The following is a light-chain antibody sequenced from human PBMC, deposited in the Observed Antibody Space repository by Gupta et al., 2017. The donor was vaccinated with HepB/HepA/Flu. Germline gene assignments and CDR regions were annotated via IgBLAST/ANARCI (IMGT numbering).Light chain of an antibody. CDR1: SSNIGSNT. V-gene: IGLV1-44*01. Sequence: QSVLTQPPSASGTPGQRGTISCSGSSSNIGSNTVNWYQQLPGTAPKLLFYYNNQRPSGVPDRFSDSKSGTSASLAISGLQSEDEADYYCAAWDDSLNGPVFGGGTKLTVL. J-gene: IGLJ2*01. CDR3: AAWDDSLNGPV. CDR2: YNN.